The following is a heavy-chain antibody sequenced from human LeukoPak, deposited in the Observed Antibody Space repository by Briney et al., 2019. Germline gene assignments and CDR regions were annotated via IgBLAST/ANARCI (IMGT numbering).Heavy chain of an antibody. CDR1: GFSLSTSGVG. J-gene: IGHJ4*02. Sequence: SGPTLLKPTPTLTLTCTFSGFSLSTSGVGVGWIRQPPGKALEWLALIYWNDDKRYSPSLKSRLTITKDTSKNQVVLTMTNMDPVDTATYYCARRLGYCSSTSCYEVDYWGQGTLVTVSS. CDR2: IYWNDDK. D-gene: IGHD2-2*01. V-gene: IGHV2-5*01. CDR3: ARRLGYCSSTSCYEVDY.